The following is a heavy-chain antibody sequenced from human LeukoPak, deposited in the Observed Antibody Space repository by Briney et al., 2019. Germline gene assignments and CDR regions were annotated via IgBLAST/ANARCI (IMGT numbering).Heavy chain of an antibody. Sequence: SETLSLTCTVSGGSISSYHWSWIRQPPGKGLEWIGYIYYSGSTNYNPSLKSRVTISVDTSKNQFSLKLSSVTAAGTAVYYCARAWGDSSSWYAEPNAFDIWGQGTMVTVSS. D-gene: IGHD6-13*01. V-gene: IGHV4-59*01. CDR2: IYYSGST. CDR3: ARAWGDSSSWYAEPNAFDI. J-gene: IGHJ3*02. CDR1: GGSISSYH.